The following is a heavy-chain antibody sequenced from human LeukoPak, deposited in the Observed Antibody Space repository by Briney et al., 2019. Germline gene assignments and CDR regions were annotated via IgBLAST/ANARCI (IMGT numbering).Heavy chain of an antibody. J-gene: IGHJ4*02. Sequence: GGSLRLSCAASGFTFSSYEINWVRQAPGNGLEWVSYITTSGSTKFYADSVKGRFTISRDNAKNSVYLQMNSLRGDDTAVYYCAKDGTSYYYIYYWGQGTLVTVSS. V-gene: IGHV3-48*03. CDR3: AKDGTSYYYIYY. CDR2: ITTSGSTK. CDR1: GFTFSSYE. D-gene: IGHD2/OR15-2a*01.